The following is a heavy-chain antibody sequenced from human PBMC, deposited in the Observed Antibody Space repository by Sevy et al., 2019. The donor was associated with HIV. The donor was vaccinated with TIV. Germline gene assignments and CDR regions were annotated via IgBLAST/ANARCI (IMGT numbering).Heavy chain of an antibody. Sequence: GGSLRLSCAASGFTFSSYAMHWVHQAPGKGLEWVAVISYDGSNKYYAHSVKGRFTISRDNSKNTLYLQMNSLRAEDTAVYYCARDKTVTTAYYYYGMDVWGQGTTVTVSS. D-gene: IGHD4-17*01. J-gene: IGHJ6*02. CDR2: ISYDGSNK. CDR1: GFTFSSYA. V-gene: IGHV3-30-3*01. CDR3: ARDKTVTTAYYYYGMDV.